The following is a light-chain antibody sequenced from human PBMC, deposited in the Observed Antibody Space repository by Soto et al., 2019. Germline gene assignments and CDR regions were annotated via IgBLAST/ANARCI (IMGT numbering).Light chain of an antibody. CDR3: QQSSDWPLT. Sequence: EIVLTQSPATLSLSPGERATLSCRASQSVSSQLAWYQQKPGQAPRLLMYDASNRATGIPARFSGGGSGTDFTLTISSLAPEDFAVYYCQQSSDWPLTFGGGTKVEIK. CDR1: QSVSSQ. CDR2: DAS. J-gene: IGKJ4*01. V-gene: IGKV3-11*01.